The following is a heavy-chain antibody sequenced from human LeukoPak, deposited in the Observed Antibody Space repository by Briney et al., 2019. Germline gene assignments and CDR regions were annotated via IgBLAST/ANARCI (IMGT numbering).Heavy chain of an antibody. CDR1: GYTFTSYG. D-gene: IGHD2-2*01. CDR3: ARVDPACGTSCAEFDY. V-gene: IGHV1-18*01. Sequence: ASVKVSCKASGYTFTSYGISWARQAPGQGLEWMGWISAYNGNTNYAQKLQGRVTMTTDTSTSTAYMELRSLRSDDTAVYYCARVDPACGTSCAEFDYWGQGTLVTVSS. J-gene: IGHJ4*02. CDR2: ISAYNGNT.